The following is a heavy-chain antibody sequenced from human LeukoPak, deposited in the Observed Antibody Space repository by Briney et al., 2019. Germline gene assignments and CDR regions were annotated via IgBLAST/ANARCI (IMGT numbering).Heavy chain of an antibody. CDR1: GGSISSGDYY. CDR2: IYYSGST. D-gene: IGHD4-17*01. Sequence: TSETLSLTCTVSGGSISSGDYYWSWIRQPPGKGLEWIGYIYYSGSTYYNPSLKSRVTISVDTSKNQFSLKLSSVTAADTAVYYCAREVTTVTKGPNRDGMDVWGQGTTVTVSS. J-gene: IGHJ6*02. CDR3: AREVTTVTKGPNRDGMDV. V-gene: IGHV4-30-4*01.